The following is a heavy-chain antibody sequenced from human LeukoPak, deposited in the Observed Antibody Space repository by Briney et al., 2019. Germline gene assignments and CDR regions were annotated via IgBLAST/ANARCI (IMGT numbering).Heavy chain of an antibody. Sequence: PGGSLRLSCAASGFTFSSYAMSWVRQAPGKGLEWVSAISGSGGSTYYADSVKGRFTISRDNFKNTLYLQMNSLRAEDTAVYYCAKDQWELHYFDYWGQGTLVTVSS. CDR2: ISGSGGST. D-gene: IGHD1-26*01. CDR3: AKDQWELHYFDY. J-gene: IGHJ4*02. CDR1: GFTFSSYA. V-gene: IGHV3-23*01.